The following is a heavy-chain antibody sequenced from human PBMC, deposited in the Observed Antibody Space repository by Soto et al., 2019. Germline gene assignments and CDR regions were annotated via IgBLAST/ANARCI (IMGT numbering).Heavy chain of an antibody. CDR3: AKDGPGYSSGWPAFYYGMDV. D-gene: IGHD6-19*01. CDR1: GFTFSSYG. Sequence: GESLSLSCAASGFTFSSYGMHWVRQAPGKGLEWVAVISYDGSNKYYADSVKGRFTISRDNSKNTLYLQMNSLRAEDTAVYYCAKDGPGYSSGWPAFYYGMDVWGQGTTVTVSS. J-gene: IGHJ6*02. V-gene: IGHV3-30*18. CDR2: ISYDGSNK.